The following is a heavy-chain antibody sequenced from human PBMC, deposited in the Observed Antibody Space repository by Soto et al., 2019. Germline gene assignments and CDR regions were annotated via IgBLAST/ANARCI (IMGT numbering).Heavy chain of an antibody. J-gene: IGHJ5*02. CDR2: IYYSGST. CDR3: ARPLSSSWEKWWFDP. D-gene: IGHD6-13*01. CDR1: GGSISSSSYY. V-gene: IGHV4-39*01. Sequence: SETLSLTCTVSGGSISSSSYYWGWIRQPPGKGLEWIGSIYYSGSTYYNPSLKSRVTISVDTSKNQFSLKLSSVTAADTAVYYCARPLSSSWEKWWFDPWGQGTLVTVSS.